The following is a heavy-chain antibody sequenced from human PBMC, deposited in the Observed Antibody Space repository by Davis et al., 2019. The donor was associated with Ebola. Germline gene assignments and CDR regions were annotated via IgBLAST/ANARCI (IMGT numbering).Heavy chain of an antibody. Sequence: GESLKISCVASGFTFRYYGVTWVRQAPGQGLEWVSTINGGGELTYYADSVKGRFTISRDNSKNTVYLQMNSLRVDDMAIYYCAKDGPNTNDIWSGYWEYWGQGTLVTVSS. CDR2: INGGGELT. D-gene: IGHD3-3*01. J-gene: IGHJ4*01. V-gene: IGHV3-23*01. CDR1: GFTFRYYG. CDR3: AKDGPNTNDIWSGYWEY.